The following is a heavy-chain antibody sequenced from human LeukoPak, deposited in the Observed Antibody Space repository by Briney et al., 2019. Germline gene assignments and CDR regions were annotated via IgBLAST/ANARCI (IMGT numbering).Heavy chain of an antibody. J-gene: IGHJ6*02. CDR3: ARDPVGYYYAMDV. D-gene: IGHD4-23*01. CDR2: ISSSGSTI. Sequence: PGGSLRLSCAASGFTFRDYEMNWVRQAPGKGLEWVSYISSSGSTIYYADSVKGRFTISRDSAKKSVYLQMNSLRAEDTAVYYCARDPVGYYYAMDVWGQGTTVTVPS. V-gene: IGHV3-48*03. CDR1: GFTFRDYE.